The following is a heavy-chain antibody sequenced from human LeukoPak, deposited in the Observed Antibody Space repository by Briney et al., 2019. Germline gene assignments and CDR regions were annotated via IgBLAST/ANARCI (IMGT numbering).Heavy chain of an antibody. D-gene: IGHD5-18*01. CDR2: ISWNSGSI. CDR3: AKDTGGRGYSYGSFDY. CDR1: GFTFDDYA. Sequence: GRSLRLSCAASGFTFDDYAMHWVRQAPGKGLEWVSGISWNSGSIGYADSVKGRFTISRDNAKNSLYLQMNSLRAEDMALYYCAKDTGGRGYSYGSFDYWGQGTLVTVSS. V-gene: IGHV3-9*03. J-gene: IGHJ4*02.